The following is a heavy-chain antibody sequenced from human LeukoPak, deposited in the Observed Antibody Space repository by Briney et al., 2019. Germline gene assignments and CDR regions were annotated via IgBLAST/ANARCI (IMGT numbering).Heavy chain of an antibody. CDR3: AKSVGSYYFDY. CDR2: ISYDGSNK. J-gene: IGHJ4*02. D-gene: IGHD4-17*01. CDR1: GFTFSSYG. V-gene: IGHV3-30*18. Sequence: GGSLRLSCAASGFTFSSYGMHWVRQAPGKGLEWVAVISYDGSNKYYADSVKGRFTISRDNSKNTLYLQMNSLRAEDTAVYYCAKSVGSYYFDYWGQGTLVTVSS.